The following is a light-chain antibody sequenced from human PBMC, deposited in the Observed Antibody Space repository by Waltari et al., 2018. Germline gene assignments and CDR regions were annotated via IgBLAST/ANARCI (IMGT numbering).Light chain of an antibody. J-gene: IGKJ1*01. Sequence: VGDRVTIPCRASQSLRNWLAWYQQKPGKAPKVLIYKASTLESGVPSRFSGSGSGTEFTLTISSLQPDDFATYYCQQYRNLWTFGQGTKVEIK. CDR1: QSLRNW. CDR3: QQYRNLWT. CDR2: KAS. V-gene: IGKV1-5*03.